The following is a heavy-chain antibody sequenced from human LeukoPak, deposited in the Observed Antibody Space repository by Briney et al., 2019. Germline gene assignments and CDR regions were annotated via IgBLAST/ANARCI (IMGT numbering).Heavy chain of an antibody. CDR1: GYTFSSYA. CDR3: ARDDTDDAFDI. D-gene: IGHD3-9*01. J-gene: IGHJ3*02. CDR2: IIPILGIA. V-gene: IGHV1-69*04. Sequence: ASVKVSCKASGYTFSSYAISWVRQAPGQGLEWMGRIIPILGIANYAQKFQGRVTITADKSTSTAYMELSSLRSEDTAVYYCARDDTDDAFDIWGQGTMVTVSS.